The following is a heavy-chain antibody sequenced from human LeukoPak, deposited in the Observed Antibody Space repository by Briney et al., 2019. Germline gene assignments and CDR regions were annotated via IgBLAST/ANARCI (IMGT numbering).Heavy chain of an antibody. J-gene: IGHJ4*02. CDR3: ARDTIVVVPPARRLDH. D-gene: IGHD2-2*01. CDR2: IKYDGSEK. V-gene: IGHV3-7*01. Sequence: GGSLRLSCAASGFTFSTFWMTWGRQAPGKGLEWVASIKYDGSEKYYVDSVKGRFTISRDNAKNSLYLQMNSLRAEDTAVYYCARDTIVVVPPARRLDHWGQGTLVTVSS. CDR1: GFTFSTFW.